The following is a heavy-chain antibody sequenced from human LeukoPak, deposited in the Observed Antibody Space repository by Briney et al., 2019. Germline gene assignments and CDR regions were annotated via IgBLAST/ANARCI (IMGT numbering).Heavy chain of an antibody. Sequence: HPGGSLRLSCATSGFTFSNYAINWVRQAPGKGLEWVSAFSGNDGSTYYADSVRGRFTISRDNSKHTLYLQMNSLRAEDTAVYYCARGVVPAAWRRSETLYYYYYYMDVWGKGATVTVSS. J-gene: IGHJ6*03. CDR3: ARGVVPAAWRRSETLYYYYYYMDV. V-gene: IGHV3-23*01. CDR1: GFTFSNYA. D-gene: IGHD2-2*01. CDR2: FSGNDGST.